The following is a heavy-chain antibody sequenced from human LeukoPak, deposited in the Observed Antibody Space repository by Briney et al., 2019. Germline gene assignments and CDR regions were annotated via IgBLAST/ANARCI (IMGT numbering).Heavy chain of an antibody. CDR1: GFTFNDAW. CDR2: IKTKTDGGTT. D-gene: IGHD2-15*01. CDR3: TAHMPASSRAADY. Sequence: GGSLRLSCAASGFTFNDAWMSWVRQAPGMGLEWVGRIKTKTDGGTTDYSAPVKGRFTVSRDDSKNTLYLQMNSLKTEDTAVYYCTAHMPASSRAADYWGQGTLVTVSS. V-gene: IGHV3-15*01. J-gene: IGHJ4*02.